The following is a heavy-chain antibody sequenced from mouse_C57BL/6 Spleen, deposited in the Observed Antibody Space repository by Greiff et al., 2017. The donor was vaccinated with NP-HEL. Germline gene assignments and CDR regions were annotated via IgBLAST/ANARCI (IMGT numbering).Heavy chain of an antibody. J-gene: IGHJ1*03. V-gene: IGHV1-81*01. CDR2: IYPRSGNT. Sequence: QVQLQQSGAELARPGASVKLSCKASGYTFTSSGISWVKQRTGQGLEWIGEIYPRSGNTYYNEKFKGKATLTADKSSSTAYMELRSLTSEDSAVYFCARGAGSSWYFEVWGTGTTVTVSS. CDR3: ARGAGSSWYFEV. D-gene: IGHD1-1*01. CDR1: GYTFTSSG.